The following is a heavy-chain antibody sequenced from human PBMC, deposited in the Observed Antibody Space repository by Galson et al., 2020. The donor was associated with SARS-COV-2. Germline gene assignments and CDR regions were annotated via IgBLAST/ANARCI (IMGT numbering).Heavy chain of an antibody. V-gene: IGHV4-31*03. CDR1: GGSISSGGYY. CDR3: ATSSVYAITSYYGMDV. J-gene: IGHJ6*02. CDR2: IYYSGST. D-gene: IGHD2-8*01. Sequence: SETLSLTCTVSGGSISSGGYYWSWIRQHPGKGLEWIGYIYYSGSTYYNPSLKSRVTISVDTSKNQFSLKLSSVTAADTAVYYCATSSVYAITSYYGMDVWGQGTTVTVSS.